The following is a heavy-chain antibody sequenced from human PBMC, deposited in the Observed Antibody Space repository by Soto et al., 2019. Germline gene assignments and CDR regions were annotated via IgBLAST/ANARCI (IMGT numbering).Heavy chain of an antibody. CDR3: ARDSGSAGFFDY. D-gene: IGHD6-13*01. V-gene: IGHV3-33*01. CDR2: IWYDGSNK. Sequence: QVQLVESGGGLVQPRRSLRLSCAASGFTFSSYGMHWVRQAPGKGLEWVAVIWYDGSNKYYADSVKGRFTISRDNSKNKLYLLMNSLRAEDTAVYYGARDSGSAGFFDYWGQGTLVTVSS. J-gene: IGHJ4*02. CDR1: GFTFSSYG.